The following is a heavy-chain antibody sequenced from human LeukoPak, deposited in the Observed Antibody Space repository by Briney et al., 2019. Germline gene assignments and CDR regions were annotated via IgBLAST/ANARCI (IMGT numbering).Heavy chain of an antibody. CDR1: GYSISSGYY. D-gene: IGHD3-9*01. Sequence: SETLSLTCTVSGYSISSGYYWGWIRQPPGKGLEGIGGIYHSGSTYYNPSIKSRVTISVDTSKNQFSLKLSSVTAADTAVYYCARDYDILTGDDAFDIWGPGTMVTVSS. V-gene: IGHV4-38-2*02. CDR2: IYHSGST. CDR3: ARDYDILTGDDAFDI. J-gene: IGHJ3*02.